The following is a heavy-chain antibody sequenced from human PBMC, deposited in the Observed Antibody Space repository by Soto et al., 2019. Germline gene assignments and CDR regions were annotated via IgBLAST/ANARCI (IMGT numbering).Heavy chain of an antibody. Sequence: ESGGGVVQPERSLRLSCAASGFTFSSYAIHWVRQAPGKGVEWVAVISHDGSKQHYADSVKGRFTISRDNSKNTLYLQMNSLRAEDTAVDYCVASDLSSDYWGQGTLVTVSS. J-gene: IGHJ4*02. V-gene: IGHV3-30-3*01. CDR3: VASDLSSDY. D-gene: IGHD3-16*02. CDR2: ISHDGSKQ. CDR1: GFTFSSYA.